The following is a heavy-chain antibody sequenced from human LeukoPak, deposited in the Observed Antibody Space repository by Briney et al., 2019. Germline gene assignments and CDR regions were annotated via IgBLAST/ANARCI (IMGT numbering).Heavy chain of an antibody. CDR3: ARPEQQLVLLGFDY. V-gene: IGHV4-39*01. J-gene: IGHJ4*02. Sequence: SETLSLTCTVSGGSISSSSYYWGWIRQPPGKGLEWIGSIYYSGRTYYNPSLKSRVTISVDTSKNQFSLKLSSVTAADTAVYYCARPEQQLVLLGFDYWGQGTLVTVSS. CDR2: IYYSGRT. CDR1: GGSISSSSYY. D-gene: IGHD6-13*01.